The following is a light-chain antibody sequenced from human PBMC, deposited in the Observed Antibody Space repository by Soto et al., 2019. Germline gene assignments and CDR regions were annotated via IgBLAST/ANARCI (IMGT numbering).Light chain of an antibody. CDR2: DSS. CDR3: QQRSNWPLT. V-gene: IGKV3-11*01. CDR1: QTVSSF. J-gene: IGKJ4*01. Sequence: VLTQSPATLSLSPGERATLSYRASQTVSSFLAWYQQKPGQAPRLLIHDSSDRATGIPARFSGSGSGTDFTLTISSLEPEDVAVYYCQQRSNWPLTFGGGTKVDIK.